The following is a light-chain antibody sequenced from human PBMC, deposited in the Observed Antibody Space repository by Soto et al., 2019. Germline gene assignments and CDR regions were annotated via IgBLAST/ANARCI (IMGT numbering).Light chain of an antibody. V-gene: IGKV3-20*01. Sequence: EIVLTQSPGTLSLSPGERATLSCRASRSVGSYYLAWYQQKPGQAPRVLISGTSSRATGIPDRFSGSGSGTDFTLTISRLEPEDFAVYYCQRYGDSVFIFGPGTKVEFK. CDR1: RSVGSYY. CDR3: QRYGDSVFI. J-gene: IGKJ3*01. CDR2: GTS.